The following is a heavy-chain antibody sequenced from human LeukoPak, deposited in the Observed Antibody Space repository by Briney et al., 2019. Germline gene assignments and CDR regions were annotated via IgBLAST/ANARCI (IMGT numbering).Heavy chain of an antibody. Sequence: ASVKVSCKASGYTFTSYGISWVRQAPGQGLEWMGWISAYNGNTNYAQKLQGRVTMTTDASTSTAYMELRSLRSDDTAVYYCASSAYYDSSGYYPVYWGQGTLVTVSS. CDR2: ISAYNGNT. CDR3: ASSAYYDSSGYYPVY. D-gene: IGHD3-22*01. CDR1: GYTFTSYG. J-gene: IGHJ4*02. V-gene: IGHV1-18*01.